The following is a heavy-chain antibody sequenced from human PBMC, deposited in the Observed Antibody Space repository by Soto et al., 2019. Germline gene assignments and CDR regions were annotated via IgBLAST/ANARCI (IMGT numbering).Heavy chain of an antibody. CDR3: ARGGGSPYHNHEFDF. CDR2: IKESGTS. J-gene: IGHJ4*02. D-gene: IGHD6-13*01. CDR1: GGNISRIRCR. V-gene: IGHV4-39*07. Sequence: SETLSRTCTVSGGNISRIRCRWVGIRQPAEKEMEGIARIKESGTSFYTPSLKSRVTISVDTSKTQFSLTLNSVTAADTAVYHCARGGGSPYHNHEFDFWGQGTLVTVSS.